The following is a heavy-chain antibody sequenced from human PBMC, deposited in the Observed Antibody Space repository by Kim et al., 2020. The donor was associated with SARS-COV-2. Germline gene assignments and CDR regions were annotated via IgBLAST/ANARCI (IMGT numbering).Heavy chain of an antibody. CDR2: IIPIFGTA. V-gene: IGHV1-69*13. J-gene: IGHJ4*02. CDR1: GGTFSSYA. CDR3: ARNYCSGGSCYNQYYFDY. D-gene: IGHD2-15*01. Sequence: SVKVSCKASGGTFSSYAISWVRQAPGQGLEWMGGIIPIFGTANYAQKFQGRVTITADESTSTAYMELSSLRSEDTAVYYCARNYCSGGSCYNQYYFDYWGQGTLVTVSS.